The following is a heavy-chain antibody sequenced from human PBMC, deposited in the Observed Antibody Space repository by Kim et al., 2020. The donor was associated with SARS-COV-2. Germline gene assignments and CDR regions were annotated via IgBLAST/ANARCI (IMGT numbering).Heavy chain of an antibody. J-gene: IGHJ5*01. CDR1: EISFGSFW. D-gene: IGHD3-10*01. CDR2: INQDGTET. Sequence: GGSLRLSCAATEISFGSFWMTWVRQAPGKGLEWVANINQDGTETYYVDSVKGRFTISRDNAKNSLYLHMNSLRAEDTAVYYCTQEMDDNYRGDSWGQGT. V-gene: IGHV3-7*03. CDR3: TQEMDDNYRGDS.